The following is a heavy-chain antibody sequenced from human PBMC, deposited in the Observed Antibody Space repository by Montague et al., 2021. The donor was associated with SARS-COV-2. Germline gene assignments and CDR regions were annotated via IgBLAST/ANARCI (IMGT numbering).Heavy chain of an antibody. CDR2: IKHSGST. D-gene: IGHD2-2*01. CDR1: GGSFSGYY. Sequence: SETLSLTCAVYGGSFSGYYWSWIRQPPGKGLEWIGEIKHSGSTNXNPSLKSRVTISVDTSKNQFSLKLSSVTAADTAVYYCTREGYQVLWSDYYYYGMDVWGQGTTVTVSS. J-gene: IGHJ6*02. CDR3: TREGYQVLWSDYYYYGMDV. V-gene: IGHV4-34*01.